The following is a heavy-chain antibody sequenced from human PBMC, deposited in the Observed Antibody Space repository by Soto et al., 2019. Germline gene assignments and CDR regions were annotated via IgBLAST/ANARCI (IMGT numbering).Heavy chain of an antibody. J-gene: IGHJ4*02. CDR2: TYYRSKWYN. Sequence: SQTLSLTCTISGDRISSNSAAWNWIRQSPSRGLDWLGRTYYRSKWYNDYGVSVKSRITINAETSKNQFSLQLDSVTPEDTAVYYCVRGSGWFSGGLDYWGQGTLVTVSS. CDR1: GDRISSNSAA. V-gene: IGHV6-1*01. D-gene: IGHD6-19*01. CDR3: VRGSGWFSGGLDY.